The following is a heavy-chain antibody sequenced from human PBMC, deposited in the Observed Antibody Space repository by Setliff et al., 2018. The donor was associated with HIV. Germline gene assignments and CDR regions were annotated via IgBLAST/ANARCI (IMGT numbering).Heavy chain of an antibody. CDR3: ARGRGSY. Sequence: SETLSLTCTVSGDSISSVGYYWSWIRQPAGEGLEWIGHIFTSGSTNYNPSLKSRVSISLDTSKNQFSLKLSSVTAADTAMYYCARGRGSYWGQGTLVTVSS. CDR2: IFTSGST. J-gene: IGHJ4*02. V-gene: IGHV4-61*09. D-gene: IGHD1-26*01. CDR1: GDSISSVGYY.